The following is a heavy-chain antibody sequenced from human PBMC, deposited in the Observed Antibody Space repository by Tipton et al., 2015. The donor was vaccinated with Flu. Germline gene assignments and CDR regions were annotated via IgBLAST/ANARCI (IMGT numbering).Heavy chain of an antibody. J-gene: IGHJ3*02. CDR1: GYSFTDYW. CDR2: IYPGNSDT. D-gene: IGHD2-21*01. CDR3: VRLRSMDVIPRDAFDI. Sequence: QLVQSGAEVKKPGESLKISCKESGYSFTDYWFGWVRQTPGKGLEWVGLIYPGNSDTRYSPSFQGRVALSVDTSISTAYLHWSSLKASDTAVYYCVRLRSMDVIPRDAFDIWGQGTMVTVPS. V-gene: IGHV5-51*03.